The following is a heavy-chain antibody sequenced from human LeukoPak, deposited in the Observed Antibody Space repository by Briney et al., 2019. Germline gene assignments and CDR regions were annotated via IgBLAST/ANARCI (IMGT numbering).Heavy chain of an antibody. J-gene: IGHJ4*02. Sequence: ASVKVSCKASGGTFSSYAISWVRQAPGQGLEWMGGIIPIFGTANYAQKFQGRVTITADESTSTAYMELSSLRPEDTAVYYCARDRGYSSGWYLVYWGQGTLVTVSS. V-gene: IGHV1-69*13. CDR3: ARDRGYSSGWYLVY. D-gene: IGHD6-19*01. CDR1: GGTFSSYA. CDR2: IIPIFGTA.